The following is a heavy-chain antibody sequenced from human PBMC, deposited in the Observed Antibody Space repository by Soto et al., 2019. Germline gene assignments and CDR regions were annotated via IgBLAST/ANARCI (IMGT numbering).Heavy chain of an antibody. D-gene: IGHD6-19*01. Sequence: PSQTLSLTCAISGDSVSSNSAAWNWIRQSPSRGLEWLGRTYYRSKWYNDYAVSVKSRITINPDTSKNQFSLQLNSVTPEDTAVYYCARSRIAVAARGPNWFDPWGQGTLVTVAS. V-gene: IGHV6-1*01. CDR1: GDSVSSNSAA. J-gene: IGHJ5*02. CDR3: ARSRIAVAARGPNWFDP. CDR2: TYYRSKWYN.